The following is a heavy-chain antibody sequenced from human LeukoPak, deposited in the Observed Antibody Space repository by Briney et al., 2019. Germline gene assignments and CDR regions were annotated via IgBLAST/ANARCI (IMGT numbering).Heavy chain of an antibody. V-gene: IGHV3-30*18. CDR2: IAHDGSNK. CDR1: GFTFSSYG. J-gene: IGHJ4*02. D-gene: IGHD6-13*01. CDR3: AKSRPGSSWYAPDY. Sequence: GGSLRLSCAASGFTFSSYGMHWVRQAPGKGLEWVAVIAHDGSNKYYSDSVKGRFTISRDNSKNTLYLQMSSLRGDDTSVYYCAKSRPGSSWYAPDYWGQGTLVTVSS.